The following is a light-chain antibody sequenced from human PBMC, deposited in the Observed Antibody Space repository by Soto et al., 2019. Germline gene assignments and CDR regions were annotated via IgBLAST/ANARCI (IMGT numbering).Light chain of an antibody. CDR3: CSYTTSNTRQIV. Sequence: CVLTQPASGSGSPGQSITISCTGTSSDVGGYNYVSWYQQHPGKAPKFMIYDVSNRPSGVSNRFSGSKSGNTASLTISGLQAEDEADYYCCSYTTSNTRQIVFGTGTKVTVL. CDR1: SSDVGGYNY. V-gene: IGLV2-14*01. CDR2: DVS. J-gene: IGLJ1*01.